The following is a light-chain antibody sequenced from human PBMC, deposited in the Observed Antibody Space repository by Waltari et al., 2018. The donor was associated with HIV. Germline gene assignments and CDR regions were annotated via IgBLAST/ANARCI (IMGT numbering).Light chain of an antibody. CDR2: DVT. CDR1: STAVGAYNY. Sequence: QSALTKPRSVSGSPGQSVPISCTGTSTAVGAYNYVSWYQQKPGTAPKLMIYDVTKLPAGVPDRFSGAKSGNTAALTVSGLQAEDEADYYCCSYAGSSYVFGTGTNVTVL. CDR3: CSYAGSSYV. J-gene: IGLJ1*01. V-gene: IGLV2-11*01.